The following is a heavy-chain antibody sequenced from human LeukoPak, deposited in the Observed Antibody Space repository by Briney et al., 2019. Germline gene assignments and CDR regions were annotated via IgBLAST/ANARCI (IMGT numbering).Heavy chain of an antibody. CDR1: GFTFSSYA. D-gene: IGHD5-24*01. V-gene: IGHV3-23*01. CDR3: AKVGSRWTKEYFQH. Sequence: GGSLRLSCAASGFTFSSYAMSWVRQAPGKGLEWVSAISGSGGSTYFADSVKGRFTISRDKSKNTLYLQMNSLRAEDTAVYYCAKVGSRWTKEYFQHWGQGTQVTVSS. J-gene: IGHJ1*01. CDR2: ISGSGGST.